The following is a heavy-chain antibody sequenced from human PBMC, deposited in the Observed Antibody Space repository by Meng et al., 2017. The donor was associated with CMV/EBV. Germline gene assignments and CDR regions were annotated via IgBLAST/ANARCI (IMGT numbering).Heavy chain of an antibody. D-gene: IGHD2-2*01. CDR1: GDSVFSNSVA. CDR2: TYYRSKWYN. V-gene: IGHV6-1*01. CDR3: ARDRYCSSTSCYWVGMDV. J-gene: IGHJ6*02. Sequence: SETLSLTCAISGDSVFSNSVAWNWIRQSPSRGLEWLGRTYYRSKWYNDYAVSVKSRITINPDTSKNQFSLQLNSVTPEDTAVYYCARDRYCSSTSCYWVGMDVWGQGTTVTVSS.